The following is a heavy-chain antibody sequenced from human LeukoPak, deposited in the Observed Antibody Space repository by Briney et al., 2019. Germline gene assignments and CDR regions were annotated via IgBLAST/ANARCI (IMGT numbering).Heavy chain of an antibody. CDR2: IYYSGST. J-gene: IGHJ6*03. CDR3: ARRLGYCSSPSCPDYYYYYYMDV. Sequence: SETLSLTCTVSGGSISSHYWSWIRQPPGKGLEWIGDIYYSGSTNYNPSLKSRVTISVDTTKNQCSLKLSSVTAADTAVYYCARRLGYCSSPSCPDYYYYYYMDVWGKGTTVTVSS. D-gene: IGHD2-2*01. V-gene: IGHV4-59*11. CDR1: GGSISSHY.